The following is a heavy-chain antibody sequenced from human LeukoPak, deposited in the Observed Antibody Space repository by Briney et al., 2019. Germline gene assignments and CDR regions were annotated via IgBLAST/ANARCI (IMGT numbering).Heavy chain of an antibody. D-gene: IGHD4-23*01. CDR3: AKSFYGGGTYGMDV. Sequence: GGSLRLSCAASGFTFSSYWMHWVRQAPGKGLVRVAVISYDGSNKYYADSVKGRFTISRDNSKNTLYLQMNSLRAEDTAVYYCAKSFYGGGTYGMDVWGQGTTVTVSS. CDR1: GFTFSSYW. CDR2: ISYDGSNK. V-gene: IGHV3-30*18. J-gene: IGHJ6*02.